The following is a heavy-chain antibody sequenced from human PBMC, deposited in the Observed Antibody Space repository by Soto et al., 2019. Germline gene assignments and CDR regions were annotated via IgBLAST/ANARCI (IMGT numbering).Heavy chain of an antibody. V-gene: IGHV3-23*01. J-gene: IGHJ5*02. CDR3: AKDTVPVATPWFDP. CDR2: LSGSGGST. Sequence: EVQLLESGGGLVQPGGSLRLSCAASGFTFSNYAMSWVRQAPGKGLEWVSTLSGSGGSTYYADSVKGRFTISRDNSKNALYLQMNSLRAEDTGVYYCAKDTVPVATPWFDPWGQGTLVTVSS. CDR1: GFTFSNYA. D-gene: IGHD2-2*01.